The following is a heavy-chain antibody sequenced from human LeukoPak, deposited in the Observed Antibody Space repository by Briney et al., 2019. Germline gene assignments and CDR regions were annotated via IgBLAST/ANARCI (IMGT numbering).Heavy chain of an antibody. D-gene: IGHD3-3*01. J-gene: IGHJ4*02. V-gene: IGHV4-4*07. CDR2: VYAGGNT. Sequence: PSETLSLTCTVSGGSITFYYRTWIRQSAGKGLEWIGRVYAGGNTNYNPSLKSRTTLSIDTSKNEFSLMLTSVTAADTAIYYCARDSRYHDFWSGYVDYWGQGILVTVSS. CDR1: GGSITFYY. CDR3: ARDSRYHDFWSGYVDY.